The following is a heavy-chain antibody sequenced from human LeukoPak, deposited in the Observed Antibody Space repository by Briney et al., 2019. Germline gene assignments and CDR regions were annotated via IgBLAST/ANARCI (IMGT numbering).Heavy chain of an antibody. D-gene: IGHD2-15*01. Sequence: SETLSLTCTVSGGSISSGDYYWSWIRQPPGKGLEWIGYIYYSGSTYYNPSLKSRVTISVDTSKHQFSLKLSSVTAADTAVYYCARVDVVGEYYFDYWGQGTLVTVSS. J-gene: IGHJ4*02. V-gene: IGHV4-30-4*01. CDR3: ARVDVVGEYYFDY. CDR1: GGSISSGDYY. CDR2: IYYSGST.